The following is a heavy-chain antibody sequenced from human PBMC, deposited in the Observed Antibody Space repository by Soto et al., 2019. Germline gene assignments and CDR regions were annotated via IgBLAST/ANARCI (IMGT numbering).Heavy chain of an antibody. CDR3: AREVVLTEWYFDN. V-gene: IGHV3-30-3*01. J-gene: IGHJ4*02. CDR2: TSSDGGTK. CDR1: GFTFSSYS. Sequence: QVQLMESGGGVVQPGGSLRLSSATSGFTFSSYSMHWFRQAPGKGLEWVAVTSSDGGTKFYAASVKGRFTVSRDNSKNTLSLQMSSLRPEDTAVYYCAREVVLTEWYFDNWGQGILVTVSS. D-gene: IGHD2-21*01.